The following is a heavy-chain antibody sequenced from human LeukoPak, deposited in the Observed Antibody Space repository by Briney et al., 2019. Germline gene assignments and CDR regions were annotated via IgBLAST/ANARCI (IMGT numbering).Heavy chain of an antibody. CDR1: GFTFSSYA. V-gene: IGHV3-30*01. D-gene: IGHD2-2*01. Sequence: PGRSLRLSCAASGFTFSSYAMHWVRQAPGKGLEWVAVISYDGSNKYYADSVKGRFTISRDNSKNTLYLQMNSLRAEDTAVYYCARERNVVLMDVWGKGTTVTVSS. J-gene: IGHJ6*04. CDR3: ARERNVVLMDV. CDR2: ISYDGSNK.